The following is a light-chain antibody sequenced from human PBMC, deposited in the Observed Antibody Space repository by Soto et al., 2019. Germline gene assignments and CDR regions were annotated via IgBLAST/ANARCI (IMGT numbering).Light chain of an antibody. CDR2: VAS. CDR1: QSVSSSN. V-gene: IGKV3-20*01. CDR3: QHYGRSPTWT. Sequence: EIVLTQSPGTLSLSPGERATLSCRASQSVSSSNLAWFQQKPGQAPRLLIYVASSRATGIPDRFSGSGSGTDFTITISRLEPEDFAVYHCQHYGRSPTWTFGQGTKVDIK. J-gene: IGKJ1*01.